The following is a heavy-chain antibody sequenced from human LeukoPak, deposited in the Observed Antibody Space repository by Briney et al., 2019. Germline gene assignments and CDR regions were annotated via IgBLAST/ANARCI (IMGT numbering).Heavy chain of an antibody. Sequence: GGSLGLSCAVSGFTFRNTWMAWVRQTPGKGLEWVANINQDGSTKHYVDSVKGRFTISRDNAKNSLYLQMNSLRAEDTAVYYCARLPRDEYSYGSNDYWGQGTRVTVSS. D-gene: IGHD5-18*01. CDR1: GFTFRNTW. CDR2: INQDGSTK. V-gene: IGHV3-7*01. CDR3: ARLPRDEYSYGSNDY. J-gene: IGHJ4*02.